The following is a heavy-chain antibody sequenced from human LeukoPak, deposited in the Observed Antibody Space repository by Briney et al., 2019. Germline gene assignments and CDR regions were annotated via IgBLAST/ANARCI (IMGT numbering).Heavy chain of an antibody. CDR3: AKGYSYGSYYFDY. Sequence: AXVKVSCKASGYTFTSYDINWVRQDPGQGVEGMGWMNPNSGNTDYAQKLQGRVTMTRNTSISTAYMELSSLRSEDTAVYYCAKGYSYGSYYFDYWGQGTLVTVSS. V-gene: IGHV1-8*01. D-gene: IGHD5-18*01. J-gene: IGHJ4*02. CDR1: GYTFTSYD. CDR2: MNPNSGNT.